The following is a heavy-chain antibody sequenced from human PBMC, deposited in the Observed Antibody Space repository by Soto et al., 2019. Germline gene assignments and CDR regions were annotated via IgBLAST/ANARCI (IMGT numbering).Heavy chain of an antibody. CDR1: GGSISSGGYY. D-gene: IGHD3-10*01. CDR2: IYYSGST. Sequence: QVQLQESGPGLVKPSQTLSLTCTVSGGSISSGGYYWSWIRQHPGKGLEWIGYIYYSGSTYYNPSLKTRVNKTVDTSKNQVSLKLSSVTAADTAVYYCSVGGLLRDFAHRGQGNLVTVSS. CDR3: SVGGLLRDFAH. V-gene: IGHV4-31*03. J-gene: IGHJ4*02.